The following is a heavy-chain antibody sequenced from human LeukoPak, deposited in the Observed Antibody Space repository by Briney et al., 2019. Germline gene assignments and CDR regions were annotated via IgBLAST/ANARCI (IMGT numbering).Heavy chain of an antibody. CDR2: INSDGSST. Sequence: GGSLRLSCAASGFTFSSYWMHWVRQAPGKGLVWVSRINSDGSSTSYADSVKGRFTISRDNAKNTLYLQMNSLRAEDTAVYYCASSVTDTAMVGFDYWGQGTLVIVSS. CDR1: GFTFSSYW. D-gene: IGHD5-18*01. J-gene: IGHJ4*02. CDR3: ASSVTDTAMVGFDY. V-gene: IGHV3-74*01.